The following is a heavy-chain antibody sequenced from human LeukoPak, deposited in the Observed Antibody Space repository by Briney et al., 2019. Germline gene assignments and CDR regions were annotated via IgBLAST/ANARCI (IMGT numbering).Heavy chain of an antibody. CDR1: GYSFTSYC. V-gene: IGHV5-51*01. CDR2: IYPGDSGP. CDR3: GMSGDRVPLQDDVFDV. Sequence: GESLKISCKVSGYSFTSYCIGWARQMPGKGLEWMGSIYPGDSGPTYSPSFQGQVTISVDKSISTAYLQWSSLQASDTAMYYCGMSGDRVPLQDDVFDVWGQGTMVTVST. J-gene: IGHJ3*01. D-gene: IGHD1-26*01.